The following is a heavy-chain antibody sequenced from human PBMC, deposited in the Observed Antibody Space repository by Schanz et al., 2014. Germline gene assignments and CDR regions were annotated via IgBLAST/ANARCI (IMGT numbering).Heavy chain of an antibody. CDR1: GFTFSSYA. D-gene: IGHD4-17*01. J-gene: IGHJ3*02. CDR2: ISDSGDTA. Sequence: EVQLVESGGGLVQPGGSLRLSCAASGFTFSSYAMTWVRQAPGKGLEWVSLISDSGDTAYYADSVKGRFTISRDNFKGALYLQMSSLRAEDTAVYYCARKMKLGVYGGKGHDSLDIWGQGTMXTVSS. V-gene: IGHV3-23*04. CDR3: ARKMKLGVYGGKGHDSLDI.